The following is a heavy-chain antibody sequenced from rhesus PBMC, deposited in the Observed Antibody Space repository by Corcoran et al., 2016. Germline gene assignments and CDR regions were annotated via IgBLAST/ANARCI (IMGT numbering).Heavy chain of an antibody. J-gene: IGHJ4*01. D-gene: IGHD6-25*01. CDR1: GGSISDDYY. Sequence: QVQLQESGPGLVKPSETLSLTCAVSGGSISDDYYWSWIRQPPGKGLEWIGYFYGSGGGTNYNPSLKNRVTISIDTSKNQFSLKLSSVTAADTAVYYCASGYSGSQRFDYWGQGVLVTVSS. CDR3: ASGYSGSQRFDY. V-gene: IGHV4-106*01. CDR2: FYGSGGGT.